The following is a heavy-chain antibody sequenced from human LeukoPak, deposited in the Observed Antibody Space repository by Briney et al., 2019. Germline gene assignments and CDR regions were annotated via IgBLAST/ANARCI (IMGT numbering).Heavy chain of an antibody. CDR3: AKEGTAQISTWYDY. V-gene: IGHV4-39*02. J-gene: IGHJ4*02. CDR1: GGSISSSSYC. Sequence: PSETLSLTCTVSGGSISSSSYCWGWIRQPPGKGLEWIGSIYYSGTTYYNPSLKSRVTKSVDTSKNQFSLKLRSVTAADTAVYYCAKEGTAQISTWYDYWGQGTLVTVSS. D-gene: IGHD6-13*01. CDR2: IYYSGTT.